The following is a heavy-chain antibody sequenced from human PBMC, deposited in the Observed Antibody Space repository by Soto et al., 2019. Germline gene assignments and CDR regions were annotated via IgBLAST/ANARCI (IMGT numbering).Heavy chain of an antibody. Sequence: ASVKVSCKASGLAFPIDDIIWVRQTIGQGLEFMGWMNPSGRNTGYAQKFQGRATFTWNTPTSTAYMDLSGLRSEDTAVYYCARCRTKALVVFDFGGKGKMVTVSS. V-gene: IGHV1-8*01. CDR2: MNPSGRNT. D-gene: IGHD2-21*01. CDR1: GLAFPIDD. CDR3: ARCRTKALVVFDF. J-gene: IGHJ3*01.